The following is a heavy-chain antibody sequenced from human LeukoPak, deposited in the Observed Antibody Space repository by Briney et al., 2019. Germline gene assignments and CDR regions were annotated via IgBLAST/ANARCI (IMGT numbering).Heavy chain of an antibody. J-gene: IGHJ3*02. CDR3: TITMVRGVIGAFDI. V-gene: IGHV3-21*01. CDR2: ISSSSSYI. CDR1: GFTFSSYS. D-gene: IGHD3-10*01. Sequence: GGSLRLSCAASGFTFSSYSMNWVRQAPGKGLEWVSSISSSSSYIYYADPVKGRFTISRDNAKNSLYLQMNSLRAEDTAVYYCTITMVRGVIGAFDIWGQGTMVTVSS.